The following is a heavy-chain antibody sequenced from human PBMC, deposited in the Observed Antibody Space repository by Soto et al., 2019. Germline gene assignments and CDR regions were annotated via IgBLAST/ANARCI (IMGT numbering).Heavy chain of an antibody. V-gene: IGHV3-23*01. CDR2: ISSSGRST. CDR3: GRAAPQVPTAYFDP. Sequence: EVHLSQSGGGLQQPGGSLRLSCVGSGFIFSDYAMTWVRQAPGKGLEWVSAISSSGRSTYIADSVKGRFTISRDNLQNTLFLQMNSLRADDSAIYFCGRAAPQVPTAYFDPWGQGTLVTVS. D-gene: IGHD2-21*02. J-gene: IGHJ5*02. CDR1: GFIFSDYA.